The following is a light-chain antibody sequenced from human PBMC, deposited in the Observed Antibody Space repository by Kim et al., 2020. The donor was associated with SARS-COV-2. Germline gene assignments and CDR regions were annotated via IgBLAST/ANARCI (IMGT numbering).Light chain of an antibody. Sequence: EIVMTQSPATLSVSPGERATLSCRASQSVSSNLVWYQQKPGQAPRLLIYGASARATGVPARFSGSWSGTEFTLTISSLQSEDFAVYYCQQYNNWPRTFGQGTKVDIK. CDR2: GAS. V-gene: IGKV3-15*01. CDR1: QSVSSN. J-gene: IGKJ1*01. CDR3: QQYNNWPRT.